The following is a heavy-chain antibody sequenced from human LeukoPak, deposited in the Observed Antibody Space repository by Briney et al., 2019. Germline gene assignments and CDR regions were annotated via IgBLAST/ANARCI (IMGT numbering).Heavy chain of an antibody. V-gene: IGHV5-51*01. D-gene: IGHD1-26*01. J-gene: IGHJ2*01. CDR3: ARRVVGATDPRPYWHFDL. Sequence: GESLKISCKGSGYSFTSYWIGWVRQMPGKALEWMGIIYPGDSDTRYSPSFQGQVTVSADKSISTAFLQWSSLKASDTAMYYCARRVVGATDPRPYWHFDLWGRGTLVTVSS. CDR1: GYSFTSYW. CDR2: IYPGDSDT.